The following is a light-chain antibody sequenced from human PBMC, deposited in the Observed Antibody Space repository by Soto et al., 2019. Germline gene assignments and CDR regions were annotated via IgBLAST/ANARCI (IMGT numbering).Light chain of an antibody. Sequence: EIVMTHSPSTLSVSPLERATLSCRASQSVSSNLAWYQQKPGQAPRLLIYESSNRATGIAARFSGSGSGTDFTLTISSLEPEDFAVYYCQQYGGSPRTFGQGTKVDIK. CDR3: QQYGGSPRT. CDR2: ESS. V-gene: IGKV3D-15*01. CDR1: QSVSSN. J-gene: IGKJ1*01.